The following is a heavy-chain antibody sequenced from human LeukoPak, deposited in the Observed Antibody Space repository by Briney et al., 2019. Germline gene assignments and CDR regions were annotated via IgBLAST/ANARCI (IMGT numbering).Heavy chain of an antibody. V-gene: IGHV3-9*01. CDR3: AKHMRATNTYYFYGLGV. J-gene: IGHJ6*02. Sequence: GGSLRLSCAATGFSFEDYGMHWVRQPPGKGLEWVSGISWNGGSTDYADSVKGRFTISRDNAKNSLYLQLSSLRPEDTALYYCAKHMRATNTYYFYGLGVWGQGTTVTVSS. CDR2: ISWNGGST. D-gene: IGHD1-26*01. CDR1: GFSFEDYG.